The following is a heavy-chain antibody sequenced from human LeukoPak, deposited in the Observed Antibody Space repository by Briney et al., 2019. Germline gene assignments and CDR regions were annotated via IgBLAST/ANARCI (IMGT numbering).Heavy chain of an antibody. V-gene: IGHV3-33*01. D-gene: IGHD6-19*01. CDR1: RFTFSNYG. Sequence: GRSLRLSCAASRFTFSNYGMHWVRQAPGKGLEWVALIWYDGSNKFYADSLRGRFTISRDNSKNTLYLQMNSLTAEDTAVYYCARGRGSGWPDYFDHWGQGTLVTVPS. CDR2: IWYDGSNK. CDR3: ARGRGSGWPDYFDH. J-gene: IGHJ4*02.